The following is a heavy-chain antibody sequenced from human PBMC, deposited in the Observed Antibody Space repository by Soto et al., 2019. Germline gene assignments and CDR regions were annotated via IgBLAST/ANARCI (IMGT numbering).Heavy chain of an antibody. CDR2: MHPNRGVT. Sequence: ASVNVSCKSSGYTFTGYYIHWVRQAPGQGLEWMGWMHPNRGVTKYAQEFQGRVTMTRDTSISTAYMELNSLRSDDTAVYYCARVMGYDSLLGDFDYWGQGTLVTVSS. D-gene: IGHD3-3*01. J-gene: IGHJ4*02. CDR3: ARVMGYDSLLGDFDY. V-gene: IGHV1-2*02. CDR1: GYTFTGYY.